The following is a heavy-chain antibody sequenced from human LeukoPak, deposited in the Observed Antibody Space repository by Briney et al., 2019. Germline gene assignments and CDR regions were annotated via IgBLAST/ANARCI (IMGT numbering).Heavy chain of an antibody. CDR1: GDSLSPYY. V-gene: IGHV4-59*08. J-gene: IGHJ4*02. CDR3: ARPRGYSYGYIDY. Sequence: SETLSLTCTVSGDSLSPYYWSWIRQPPGKGLEWIGYIYYSGSTNYNPSLKSRVTISVDTSKNQFSLKLSSVTAADTAVYYCARPRGYSYGYIDYWGQGILVTVSS. CDR2: IYYSGST. D-gene: IGHD5-18*01.